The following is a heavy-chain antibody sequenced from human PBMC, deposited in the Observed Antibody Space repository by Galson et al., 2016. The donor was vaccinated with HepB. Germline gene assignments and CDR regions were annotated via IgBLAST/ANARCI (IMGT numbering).Heavy chain of an antibody. V-gene: IGHV1-18*04. J-gene: IGHJ5*02. CDR2: ISAYERDP. CDR1: GYTFLIYG. CDR3: ARALDYVGNSDH. D-gene: IGHD4-23*01. Sequence: SVKVSCKASGYTFLIYGISWVRQAPGQGFEWMGWISAYERDPEYAPKFQGRVTMTTDPSTSTAYMELRSLRSDDTAVYYCARALDYVGNSDHWGQGTLVTVSS.